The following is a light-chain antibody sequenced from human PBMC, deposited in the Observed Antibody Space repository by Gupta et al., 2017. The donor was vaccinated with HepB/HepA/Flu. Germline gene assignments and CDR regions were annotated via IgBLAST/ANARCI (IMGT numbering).Light chain of an antibody. Sequence: DIQMTQSPSSIYASVGDRVTITCRASQDISDWLAWYQQHPGKAPELLVSAASSSQSGVPSRFSGSGSGTFFTLTISNLQPEDFATYYCQQAYSFPLTFGGGTKVQIK. CDR1: QDISDW. J-gene: IGKJ4*01. CDR2: AAS. V-gene: IGKV1-12*01. CDR3: QQAYSFPLT.